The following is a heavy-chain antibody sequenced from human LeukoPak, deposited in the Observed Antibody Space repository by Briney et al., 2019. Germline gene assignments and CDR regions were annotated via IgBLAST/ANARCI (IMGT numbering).Heavy chain of an antibody. J-gene: IGHJ4*02. CDR2: IYSGGST. Sequence: PGGSLRLSCAASGFTVSSHYMSWVRQAPGKGLEYVSVIYSGGSTYYAVSVKGRFTISRDISKNTLYLQMSSLRTADTAVYYCASDVGDEGKYWGQGTLVTVSS. CDR1: GFTVSSHY. CDR3: ASDVGDEGKY. D-gene: IGHD3-16*01. V-gene: IGHV3-53*01.